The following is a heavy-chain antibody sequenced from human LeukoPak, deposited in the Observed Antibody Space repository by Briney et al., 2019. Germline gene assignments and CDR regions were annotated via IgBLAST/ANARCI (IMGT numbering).Heavy chain of an antibody. J-gene: IGHJ3*02. CDR2: INHSGST. CDR3: ARPPIRSGSFRFHDAFDI. CDR1: GGSFSGYY. D-gene: IGHD1-26*01. Sequence: SETLSLTCAVYGGSFSGYYWSWIRQPPGKGLEWIGEINHSGSTNYNPSLKSRVTISVDTSKNQFSLKLSSVTAADTAVYYCARPPIRSGSFRFHDAFDIWGQGTMVTVSS. V-gene: IGHV4-34*01.